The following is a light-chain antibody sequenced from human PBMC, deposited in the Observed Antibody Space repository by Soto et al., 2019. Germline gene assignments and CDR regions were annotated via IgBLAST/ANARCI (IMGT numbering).Light chain of an antibody. J-gene: IGKJ1*01. V-gene: IGKV1-5*01. CDR2: DAS. Sequence: SQSPSTLSASIGDRVTITCRASQNINIWLAWYQQKPGKAPKLVIYDASTLKSGVPSRFSGSGSGTDFTLTISSLQPDDFAIYYCQQYNSYWTFGQGTKV. CDR3: QQYNSYWT. CDR1: QNINIW.